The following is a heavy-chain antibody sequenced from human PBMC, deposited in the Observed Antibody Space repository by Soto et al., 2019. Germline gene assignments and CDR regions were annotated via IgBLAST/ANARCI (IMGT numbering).Heavy chain of an antibody. Sequence: QVQLQESGPGLVKPSQTLSLTCTVSGGSISSGGYYWSWIRQQPGKGLEWLGYIYSSGSTYYNPSHKSRVTISVDTSMNQFSLKLSSVTAADTAVYYCARGPGTMAKIDYWGQGTLATVSS. CDR3: ARGPGTMAKIDY. V-gene: IGHV4-31*03. CDR2: IYSSGST. CDR1: GGSISSGGYY. J-gene: IGHJ4*02. D-gene: IGHD3-10*01.